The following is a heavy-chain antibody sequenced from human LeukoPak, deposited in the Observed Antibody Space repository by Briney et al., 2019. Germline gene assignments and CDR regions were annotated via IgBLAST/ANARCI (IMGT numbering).Heavy chain of an antibody. CDR2: ISGSGGST. V-gene: IGHV3-23*01. Sequence: PGGSLRLSCAASEFSVGSNYMTWVRQAPGKGLEWVSGISGSGGSTYYADSVKGRFTISRDNSKNTLSLKMNSLRAEDTAVYYCAKWGKYYDILTGYYTSYYYYYMDVWGKGTTVTISS. CDR1: EFSVGSNY. D-gene: IGHD3-9*01. CDR3: AKWGKYYDILTGYYTSYYYYYMDV. J-gene: IGHJ6*03.